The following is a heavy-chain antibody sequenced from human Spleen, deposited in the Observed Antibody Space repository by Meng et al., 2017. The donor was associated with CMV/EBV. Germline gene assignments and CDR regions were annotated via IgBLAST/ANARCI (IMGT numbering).Heavy chain of an antibody. CDR1: GYTFTSYY. CDR2: INPSGGST. Sequence: ASVKVSCKASGYTFTSYYMHWVRQAPGQGLEWMGIINPSGGSTSYAQKFQGRVTMTRDTSTSTVYMELSILRSEDTAVYYCASGTGGGLKGYTPYYYYYGMDVWGQGTTVTVSS. V-gene: IGHV1-46*01. D-gene: IGHD2-2*02. J-gene: IGHJ6*02. CDR3: ASGTGGGLKGYTPYYYYYGMDV.